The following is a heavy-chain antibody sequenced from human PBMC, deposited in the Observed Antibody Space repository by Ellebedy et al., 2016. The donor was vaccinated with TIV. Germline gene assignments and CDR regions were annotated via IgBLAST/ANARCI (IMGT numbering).Heavy chain of an antibody. CDR1: GFSFGSDW. V-gene: IGHV3-7*01. D-gene: IGHD4-17*01. CDR3: STDGSYGDYLSPTHAFES. Sequence: GESLKISCVASGFSFGSDWMSWVRQAPGKGLEWVANIKQDGSEKYYVDSVKGRFTISRDNAKNSLFLQMNSLRAEDTAVYYCSTDGSYGDYLSPTHAFESWGQGTMVTVSS. J-gene: IGHJ3*02. CDR2: IKQDGSEK.